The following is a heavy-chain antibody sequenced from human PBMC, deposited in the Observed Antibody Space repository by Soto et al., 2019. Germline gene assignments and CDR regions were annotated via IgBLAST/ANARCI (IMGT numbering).Heavy chain of an antibody. V-gene: IGHV3-23*01. D-gene: IGHD3-10*01. CDR2: ISGAGGST. CDR3: ARDGVTMVRGVPSGYYGMDV. Sequence: EVQLLESGGGLVQPGGSLRLSCAASGFTFSSYVMSWVRQAPGKGLEWVSAISGAGGSTYYADSVKGRFTISRDNSKNTLYLQMNSLRAEDTAVYYCARDGVTMVRGVPSGYYGMDVWGQGTTVTVSS. J-gene: IGHJ6*02. CDR1: GFTFSSYV.